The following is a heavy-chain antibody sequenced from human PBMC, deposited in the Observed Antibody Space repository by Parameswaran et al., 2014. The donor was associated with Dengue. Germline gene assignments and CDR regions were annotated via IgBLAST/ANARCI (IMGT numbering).Heavy chain of an antibody. CDR2: INHSGST. CDR1: GGSFSGYY. CDR3: ARGAVTFDY. V-gene: IGHV4-34*01. D-gene: IGHD4-17*01. Sequence: ASETLSLTCAVYGGSFSGYYWSWIRQPPGKGLEWIGEINHSGSTNYNPSLKSRVTISVDTSKNQFSLKLSSVTAADTAVYYCARGAVTFDYWGPGNPGHRLL. J-gene: IGHJ4*02.